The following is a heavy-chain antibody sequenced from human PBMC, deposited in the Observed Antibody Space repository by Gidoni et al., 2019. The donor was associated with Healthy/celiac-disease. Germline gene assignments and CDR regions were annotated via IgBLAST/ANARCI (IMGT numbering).Heavy chain of an antibody. V-gene: IGHV4-34*01. J-gene: IGHJ4*02. CDR1: GGSFSGYY. CDR3: ASVDSSSSMNSVDY. D-gene: IGHD6-6*01. Sequence: QVQLQQWGAGLLKPSETLSLTCAVYGGSFSGYYWGWIRQPPGKGLEWIGEINHSGSTNYNPSLKSRVTISVDTSKNQFSLKLSSVTAADTAVYYCASVDSSSSMNSVDYWGQGTLVTVSS. CDR2: INHSGST.